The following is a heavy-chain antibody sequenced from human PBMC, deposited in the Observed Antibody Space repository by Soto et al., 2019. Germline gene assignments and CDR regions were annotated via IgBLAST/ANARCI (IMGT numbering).Heavy chain of an antibody. V-gene: IGHV3-21*01. D-gene: IGHD5-12*01. CDR1: GFTFSSYS. J-gene: IGHJ3*02. CDR2: ISSSSSYI. CDR3: ARGSGYDRAFDI. Sequence: WGSLRLSCAASGFTFSSYSMNWVRQAPGKGLEWVSSISSSSSYIYYADSVKGRFTISRDNAKNSLYLQMNSLRAEDTAVYYCARGSGYDRAFDIWGQGTMVTVSS.